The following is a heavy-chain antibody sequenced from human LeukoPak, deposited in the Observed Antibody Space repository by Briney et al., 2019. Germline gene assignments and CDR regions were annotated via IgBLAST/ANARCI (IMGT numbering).Heavy chain of an antibody. CDR3: ARDPRPSSNTVAGFDY. J-gene: IGHJ4*02. D-gene: IGHD6-19*01. CDR1: GDSVSSNTAA. CDR2: TYYRSKWYN. Sequence: SQTLSLTCAISGDSVSSNTAAWNWIRQSPSRGLEWLGRTYYRSKWYNDYAVSVKSRITINPDTSKNQFSLQLNSVTPEDTAVYYCARDPRPSSNTVAGFDYWGQGTLVTVSS. V-gene: IGHV6-1*01.